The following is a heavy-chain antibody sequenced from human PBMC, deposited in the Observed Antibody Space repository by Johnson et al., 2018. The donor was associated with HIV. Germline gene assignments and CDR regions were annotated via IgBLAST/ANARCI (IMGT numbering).Heavy chain of an antibody. Sequence: VQLVESGGGVMQPGKSLRLSCEASGFTFRSYAMHWVRQAPGKGLEWVAVITYDGRNKYYTDYVKGRFIISRDNSKNMTNLQMNGLSDEDTADYYCVRDQGSGWPTNAFDIWGRGTRVTVSS. CDR3: VRDQGSGWPTNAFDI. D-gene: IGHD6-19*01. CDR2: ITYDGRNK. V-gene: IGHV3-30*04. CDR1: GFTFRSYA. J-gene: IGHJ3*02.